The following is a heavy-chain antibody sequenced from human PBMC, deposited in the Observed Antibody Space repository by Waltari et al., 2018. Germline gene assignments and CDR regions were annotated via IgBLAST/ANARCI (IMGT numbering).Heavy chain of an antibody. D-gene: IGHD5-18*01. V-gene: IGHV3-23*01. Sequence: EVQLLDSGGGVVQPGGSLRLSCTCSGFSFRRYTMSWVRQAAGKGLEWVSGISGSGNHTYYIDSVKGRFTISRDNSKNTLYLQMNNLRVDDTAIYYCAKDGGGYSYSLDYWGQGTRVSVSS. CDR2: ISGSGNHT. J-gene: IGHJ4*02. CDR1: GFSFRRYT. CDR3: AKDGGGYSYSLDY.